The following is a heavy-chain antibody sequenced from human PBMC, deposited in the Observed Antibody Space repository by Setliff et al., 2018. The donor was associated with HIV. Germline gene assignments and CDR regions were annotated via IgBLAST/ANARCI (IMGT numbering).Heavy chain of an antibody. Sequence: SETLSLTCIVSGYSVSSGYYWGWIRQPPGKGLQWIGAMYDSETTYYNPSLKSRVTMSVDASRNRFSLKLSSVTAADTAIYHCARHQKVSFMSDHWGQGMLVTVSS. CDR1: GYSVSSGYY. CDR2: MYDSETT. CDR3: ARHQKVSFMSDH. V-gene: IGHV4-38-2*02. J-gene: IGHJ4*02. D-gene: IGHD3-16*01.